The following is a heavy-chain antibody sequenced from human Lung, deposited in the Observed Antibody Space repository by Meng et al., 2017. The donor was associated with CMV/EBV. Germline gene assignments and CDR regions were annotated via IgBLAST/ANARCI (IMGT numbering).Heavy chain of an antibody. J-gene: IGHJ4*02. CDR2: IKAGGSEK. Sequence: GGSXRLSCAASGFTFSSHWMCWVRQAPGKGLEWVANIKAGGSEKYYVDSVKGRFTVSRDNAKNSLYLQMNSLRAEDTAVYYCACNSGDCWGQGTLVTVSS. CDR3: ACNSGDC. D-gene: IGHD3-10*01. V-gene: IGHV3-7*01. CDR1: GFTFSSHW.